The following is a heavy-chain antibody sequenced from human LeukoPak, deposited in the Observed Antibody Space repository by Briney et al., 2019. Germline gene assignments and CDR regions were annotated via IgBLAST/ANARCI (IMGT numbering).Heavy chain of an antibody. CDR1: GFTFDDYA. Sequence: GGSLRLSCAASGFTFDDYAMHWVRQAPGKGLEWVSGISWNSGSIGYADSVKGRFTISRDNAKNSLYLQMNSLRAEDTALYYCAKDMSAGGAFDYWGQGTLVTVSS. CDR2: ISWNSGSI. CDR3: AKDMSAGGAFDY. V-gene: IGHV3-9*01. J-gene: IGHJ4*02.